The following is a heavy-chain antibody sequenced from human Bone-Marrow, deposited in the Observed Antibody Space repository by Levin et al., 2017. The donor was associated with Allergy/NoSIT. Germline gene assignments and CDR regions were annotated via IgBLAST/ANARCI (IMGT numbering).Heavy chain of an antibody. CDR2: VYHTGSV. Sequence: SQTLSLTCTVSGDSISSDNWWAWVRQSPGKGLEWIGKVYHTGSVDYNPPLKTRVTIPVDESKNQFTLKLTSLTAADTAVYYCARQNYDMWSGCMDVWGQGTTVTVS. V-gene: IGHV4/OR15-8*01. J-gene: IGHJ6*02. D-gene: IGHD3-3*01. CDR3: ARQNYDMWSGCMDV. CDR1: GDSISSDNW.